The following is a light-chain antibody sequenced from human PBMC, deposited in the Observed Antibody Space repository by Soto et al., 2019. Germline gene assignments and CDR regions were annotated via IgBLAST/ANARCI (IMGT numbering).Light chain of an antibody. V-gene: IGKV3-15*01. CDR3: QQYNQWPIT. CDR1: QSAGTN. CDR2: GAF. Sequence: EIEMTQSPATLTVSPGERATLSCRASQSAGTNLAWYQQKPGQAPRHLIHGAFTRATGIPARFSGSGSGTECTLTISSLQSEDVAVFYCQQYNQWPITLGQGTRLEIK. J-gene: IGKJ5*01.